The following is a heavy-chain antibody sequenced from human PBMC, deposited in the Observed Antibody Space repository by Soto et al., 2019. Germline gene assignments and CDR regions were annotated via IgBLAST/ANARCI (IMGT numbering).Heavy chain of an antibody. Sequence: SETLSLTCTVSGGSISSSSFHWGWIRQPPGKGLEWIGSIYYSGSTYYSPSLKSRVTISVDTSKNQFSLKLSSVTAADTAVYYCARSERAAGTDWWFDSWGQGTLVTVSS. CDR2: IYYSGST. D-gene: IGHD6-13*01. J-gene: IGHJ5*01. CDR1: GGSISSSSFH. V-gene: IGHV4-39*01. CDR3: ARSERAAGTDWWFDS.